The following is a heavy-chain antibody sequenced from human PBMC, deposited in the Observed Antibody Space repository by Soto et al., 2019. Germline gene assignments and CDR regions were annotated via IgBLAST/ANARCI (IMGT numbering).Heavy chain of an antibody. CDR2: IYYSGST. Sequence: PSETLSLTCTVSGGSISSSSYYWGWIRQPPGKGLEWIGSIYYSGSTYYNPSLKSRVTISVDTSKNQFSLKLSSVTAADTAVYYCARGVSTYYDFWSGYCIRYYYSYYMVVWGKGTTVTVAS. CDR1: GGSISSSSYY. J-gene: IGHJ6*03. V-gene: IGHV4-39*07. CDR3: ARGVSTYYDFWSGYCIRYYYSYYMVV. D-gene: IGHD3-3*01.